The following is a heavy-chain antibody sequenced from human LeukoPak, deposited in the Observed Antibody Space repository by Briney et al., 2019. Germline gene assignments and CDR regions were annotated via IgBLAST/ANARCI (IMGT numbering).Heavy chain of an antibody. D-gene: IGHD2/OR15-2a*01. CDR3: ARHNSTFLDS. Sequence: ASVKVSCKASGYTFTSYYMHWVRQAPGQGLEWMGWINPDSGGTRSAQQFQGRFTMTRDTSITTVYMDLSGLASDDTAVYYCARHNSTFLDSWGQGTLVSVSS. CDR2: INPDSGGT. CDR1: GYTFTSYY. J-gene: IGHJ4*02. V-gene: IGHV1-2*02.